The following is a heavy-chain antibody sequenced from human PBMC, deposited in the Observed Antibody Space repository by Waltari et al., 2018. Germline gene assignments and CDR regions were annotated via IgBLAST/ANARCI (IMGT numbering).Heavy chain of an antibody. Sequence: EVQLVESGGGLVQPGGSLRLSCAASGFTFSSYWMSWVRQAPGKGLEWVANIKQDGSEKYDVDSVKGRFTISRDNAKNALYLQMNSLRAEDTAVYYCARDTSGPTDSSGYRSYYYYYMDFWGKGTTVTISS. D-gene: IGHD3-22*01. V-gene: IGHV3-7*01. J-gene: IGHJ6*03. CDR2: IKQDGSEK. CDR3: ARDTSGPTDSSGYRSYYYYYMDF. CDR1: GFTFSSYW.